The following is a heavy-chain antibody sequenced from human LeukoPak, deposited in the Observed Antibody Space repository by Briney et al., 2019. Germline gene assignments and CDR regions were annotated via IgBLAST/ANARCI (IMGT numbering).Heavy chain of an antibody. D-gene: IGHD3-3*01. CDR2: INHSGST. CDR1: GGSFSGYY. J-gene: IGHJ4*02. Sequence: SETLSLTCAVYGGSFSGYYWSWIRQPPGKGLEWIGEINHSGSTNYNPSLKSRVTISVDTSKNQFSLKLSSVTAADTAVYYCARDIGDFWSGYPTGIDYWGQGTLVTVSS. CDR3: ARDIGDFWSGYPTGIDY. V-gene: IGHV4-34*01.